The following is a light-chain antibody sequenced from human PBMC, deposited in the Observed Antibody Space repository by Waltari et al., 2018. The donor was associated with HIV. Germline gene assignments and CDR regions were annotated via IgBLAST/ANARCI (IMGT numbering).Light chain of an antibody. J-gene: IGKJ4*01. Sequence: DIVMTQSPESLAVTLGERASIICKSSQSVLYTSNNKHYLAWYQQKRGHPPQLLIYWASTREFGVPDRFTGSGSGTNFTLTITNVQAEDVAIYFCQQYYKTPLTFGGGTKIEI. CDR3: QQYYKTPLT. CDR2: WAS. CDR1: QSVLYTSNNKHY. V-gene: IGKV4-1*01.